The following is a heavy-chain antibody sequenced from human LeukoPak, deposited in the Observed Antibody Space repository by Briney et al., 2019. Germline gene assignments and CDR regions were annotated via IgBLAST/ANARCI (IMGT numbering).Heavy chain of an antibody. CDR2: IYTSGCT. CDR1: GDSFSNYY. J-gene: IGHJ6*02. CDR3: ARQPPQYYGMDV. D-gene: IGHD1-14*01. Sequence: PSETLSLTCTVSGDSFSNYYWSWIRQPAGKGLEWIGRIYTSGCTNYNPSVKSRVTMSVDTSNNQFSLKLTSVTAADTAVYYCARQPPQYYGMDVWGQGTTVTVSS. V-gene: IGHV4-4*07.